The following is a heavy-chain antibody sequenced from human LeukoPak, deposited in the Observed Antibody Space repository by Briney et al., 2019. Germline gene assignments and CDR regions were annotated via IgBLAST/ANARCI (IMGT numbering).Heavy chain of an antibody. V-gene: IGHV4-39*01. Sequence: GSLRLSCAASGFIFRIYAMSWVRQPPGKELEWLASINYGGTTYYNPSLKSRVTISVDTSKNQFSLRLSSVTAADTAVYLCARYVVYGSGKYYFDYWGQGSLVTVSS. CDR3: ARYVVYGSGKYYFDY. J-gene: IGHJ4*02. CDR2: INYGGTT. D-gene: IGHD3-10*01. CDR1: GFIFRIYA.